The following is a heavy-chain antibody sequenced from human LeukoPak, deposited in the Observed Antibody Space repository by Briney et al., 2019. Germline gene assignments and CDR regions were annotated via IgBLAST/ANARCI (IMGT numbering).Heavy chain of an antibody. J-gene: IGHJ5*02. CDR2: IYYSGST. Sequence: SETLPLTCTVSGGSISGISYYWGWIRQPPGKGLEWIGVIYYSGSTYYNPSLKSRVTISVDTSKNQFSLKLSSVTAADTAVYYCAKSNSWYRWFDPWGQGTLVTVSS. D-gene: IGHD6-13*01. V-gene: IGHV4-39*01. CDR3: AKSNSWYRWFDP. CDR1: GGSISGISYY.